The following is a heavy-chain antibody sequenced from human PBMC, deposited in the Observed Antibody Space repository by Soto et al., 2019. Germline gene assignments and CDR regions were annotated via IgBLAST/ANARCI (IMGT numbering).Heavy chain of an antibody. CDR1: GWAFSGYY. J-gene: IGHJ6*03. V-gene: IGHV4-34*01. CDR3: ARGWSTYYDFWSGYSGPSGYMDV. CDR2: INHSGST. Sequence: PSDTLSLTCDVYGWAFSGYYWSWIRQPPGKGLEWIGEINHSGSTNYNPSLKSRVTISVDTSKNQFFLKLSSVTAADTAVYYCARGWSTYYDFWSGYSGPSGYMDVWGKGTTVT. D-gene: IGHD3-3*01.